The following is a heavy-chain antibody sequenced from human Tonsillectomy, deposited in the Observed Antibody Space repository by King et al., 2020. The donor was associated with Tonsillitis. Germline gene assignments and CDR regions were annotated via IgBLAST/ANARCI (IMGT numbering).Heavy chain of an antibody. Sequence: QLQESGPGLVKPSETLSLTCTVSGGSISSSSYYWGWIRQPPGKGLEWIGTIYYSGSTYYNPSLKSRVTISLDTSKNQFSLKLSSVTAADTAVYYCARRAYGDPLFDYWGQGTLVTVSS. V-gene: IGHV4-39*07. CDR3: ARRAYGDPLFDY. CDR1: GGSISSSSYY. CDR2: IYYSGST. J-gene: IGHJ4*02. D-gene: IGHD2-21*01.